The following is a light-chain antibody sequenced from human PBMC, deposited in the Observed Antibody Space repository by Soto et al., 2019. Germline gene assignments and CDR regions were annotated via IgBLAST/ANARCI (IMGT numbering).Light chain of an antibody. CDR3: MQAQQPFYT. CDR1: QSLLHSNGYTY. CDR2: LGF. Sequence: DIVMTQSPLSLPVTPGEPASISCRSSQSLLHSNGYTYLDWYLQKPGQSPQLLIYLGFNRASGVPDRFSGSGLGTDFTLKSSRGEAEDVGVYYCMQAQQPFYTFDQGTNLEIK. V-gene: IGKV2-28*01. J-gene: IGKJ2*01.